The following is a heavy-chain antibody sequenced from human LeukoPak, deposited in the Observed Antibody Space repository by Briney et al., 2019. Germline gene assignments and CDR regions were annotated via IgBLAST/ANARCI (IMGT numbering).Heavy chain of an antibody. V-gene: IGHV3-74*01. CDR3: AREEHRLAEAGTSAFDL. CDR1: GFTFSGNW. D-gene: IGHD6-13*01. Sequence: GGSLRLSCVASGFTFSGNWMHWVRQAPGKGLAWVSHINRDGGLTNYADSVKGRFTISRDNARNTVYLQMSSLRVEDTAIYFCAREEHRLAEAGTSAFDLGGQGTLVTVSP. CDR2: INRDGGLT. J-gene: IGHJ3*01.